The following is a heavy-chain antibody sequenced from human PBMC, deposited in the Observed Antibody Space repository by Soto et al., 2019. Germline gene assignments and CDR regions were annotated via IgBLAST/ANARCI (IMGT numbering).Heavy chain of an antibody. CDR2: IYYSGTT. D-gene: IGHD6-13*01. CDR1: GGPIGSAAYY. V-gene: IGHV4-31*03. J-gene: IGHJ6*02. CDR3: ARDPYSSSWPYYYGLDV. Sequence: QVQLQESGPGLVKPSQTLSLTCTVSGGPIGSAAYYWRWIRQHPGGGLEWIGHIYYSGTTYYNPSLKSRVTISIDTSKNQFSLNLSSVTAADTAVYYCARDPYSSSWPYYYGLDVWGQGTTVTVSS.